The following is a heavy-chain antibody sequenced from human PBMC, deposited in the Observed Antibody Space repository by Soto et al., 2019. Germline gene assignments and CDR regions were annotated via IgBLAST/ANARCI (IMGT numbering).Heavy chain of an antibody. CDR1: GFTFTSSA. CDR2: IVVDSGNT. Sequence: ASVKVSCKASGFTFTSSAMQWVRQARGQRLEWIGWIVVDSGNTNYAQKFQERVTITRDMSTSTAYMELSSLRSEDTAVYYCAAKYSGYDSWFDPWGQGTLVTVSS. CDR3: AAKYSGYDSWFDP. D-gene: IGHD5-12*01. J-gene: IGHJ5*02. V-gene: IGHV1-58*02.